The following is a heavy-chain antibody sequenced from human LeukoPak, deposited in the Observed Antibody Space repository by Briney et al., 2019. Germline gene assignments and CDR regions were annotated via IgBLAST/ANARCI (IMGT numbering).Heavy chain of an antibody. V-gene: IGHV1-69*05. D-gene: IGHD3-9*01. Sequence: SVKVSCKASGGTFSSYAISWVRQAPGQGLEWMGGIIPIFGTANYAQKLQGRVTMTTDTSTSTAYMELRSLRSDDTAVYYCARTYYDILTGYSPMDDYWGQGTLVTVSS. CDR1: GGTFSSYA. CDR3: ARTYYDILTGYSPMDDY. CDR2: IIPIFGTA. J-gene: IGHJ4*02.